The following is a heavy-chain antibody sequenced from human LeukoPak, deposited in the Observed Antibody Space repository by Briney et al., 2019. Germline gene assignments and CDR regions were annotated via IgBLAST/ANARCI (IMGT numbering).Heavy chain of an antibody. J-gene: IGHJ6*03. CDR2: IYYSGST. Sequence: SETLSLTCTVSGGSISSSSYYWGWIRQPPGKGLEWIGYIYYSGSTNYNPSLKSRVTISVDTSKNQFSLKLSSVTAADTAVYYCARVSQKRGYSYGYSRGYYYYYYMDVWGKGTTVTVSS. CDR1: GGSISSSSYY. V-gene: IGHV4-61*05. CDR3: ARVSQKRGYSYGYSRGYYYYYYMDV. D-gene: IGHD5-18*01.